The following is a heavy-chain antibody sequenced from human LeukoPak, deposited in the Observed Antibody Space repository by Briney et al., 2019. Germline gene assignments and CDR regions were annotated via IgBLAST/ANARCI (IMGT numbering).Heavy chain of an antibody. J-gene: IGHJ4*02. CDR1: GFTFSSYA. V-gene: IGHV3-23*01. CDR3: AKSYYDSSGYYHFDY. D-gene: IGHD3-22*01. Sequence: PGGSLRLSCAASGFTFSSYAMSWVRQAPGKGLEWVSAISGSGGSTYYADSVKGRFTISRDNSKNTLYLQMNSLRAEGTAVYYCAKSYYDSSGYYHFDYWGQGTLVTVSS. CDR2: ISGSGGST.